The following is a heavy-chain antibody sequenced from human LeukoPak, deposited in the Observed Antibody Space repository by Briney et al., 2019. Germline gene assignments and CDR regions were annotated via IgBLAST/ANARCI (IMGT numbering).Heavy chain of an antibody. D-gene: IGHD5-18*01. CDR1: GFTFSSCA. J-gene: IGHJ4*02. CDR3: AKGILWLPDY. V-gene: IGHV3-23*01. Sequence: GGSLRLSCAASGFTFSSCAVNWVRQAPGEGLEWVSSIRGGGVKTYYADSVQGRFTISRDDSRNTLYLQMNSLRAEDTAVYYCAKGILWLPDYWGQGTLVTVSS. CDR2: IRGGGVKT.